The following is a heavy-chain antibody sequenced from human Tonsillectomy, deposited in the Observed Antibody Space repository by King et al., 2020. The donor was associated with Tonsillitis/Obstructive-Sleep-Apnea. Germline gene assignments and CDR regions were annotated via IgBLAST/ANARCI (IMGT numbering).Heavy chain of an antibody. J-gene: IGHJ4*02. V-gene: IGHV3-9*01. D-gene: IGHD6-13*01. Sequence: VQLVESGGGLVQPGRSLRLSCAASGFNFDDYAMHWVRQAPGKGLEWVSGISWNSGSIGYADSVKGRVTISRDNAKNSLYLQMNSLRVEDTALYYCAKGAAGGTEYYFDYWGQGTLVTVSS. CDR3: AKGAAGGTEYYFDY. CDR2: ISWNSGSI. CDR1: GFNFDDYA.